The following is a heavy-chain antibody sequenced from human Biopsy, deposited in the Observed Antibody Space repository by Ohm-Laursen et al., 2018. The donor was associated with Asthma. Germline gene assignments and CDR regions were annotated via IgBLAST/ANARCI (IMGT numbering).Heavy chain of an antibody. Sequence: SETLSLTCGVSGGSMTPTSHYWDWIRQAPGKGLEWIGYISYGGKTSYNPSLKNRVTISRDTSKNQFSLRLTSVTAADTAVYFCARRITIFGVVQKDHGMDAWGQGTTVIVSS. J-gene: IGHJ6*02. D-gene: IGHD3-3*01. V-gene: IGHV4-39*01. CDR2: ISYGGKT. CDR1: GGSMTPTSHY. CDR3: ARRITIFGVVQKDHGMDA.